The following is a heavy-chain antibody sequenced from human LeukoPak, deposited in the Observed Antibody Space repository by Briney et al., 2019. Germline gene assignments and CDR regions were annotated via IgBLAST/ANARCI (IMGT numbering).Heavy chain of an antibody. CDR2: IYSSGTT. J-gene: IGHJ4*02. CDR3: ARHRGLSTPPNMIADY. V-gene: IGHV4-39*01. CDR1: GGSISSSNWY. Sequence: SETLSLTCSVSGGSISSSNWYWLWIRHPPGEALEWIGHIYSSGTTYYNPPLESRVTMSIDTSKNQFSLNKRSVTAADTALYFCARHRGLSTPPNMIADYWGQGTPVTVSS. D-gene: IGHD3-22*01.